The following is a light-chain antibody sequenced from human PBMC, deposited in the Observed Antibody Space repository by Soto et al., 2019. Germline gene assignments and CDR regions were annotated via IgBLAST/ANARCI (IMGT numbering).Light chain of an antibody. CDR3: QQYNNYWT. Sequence: DIQMTQSPSTLSASVGDRVTITYRASQIINNYLAWYQQKPGKAPKLLIYKTSTLQSGVPSRFSGSGSGTEFTLTISNLQPDDFATYYCQQYNNYWTFGQGTKVEIK. CDR1: QIINNY. J-gene: IGKJ1*01. CDR2: KTS. V-gene: IGKV1-5*03.